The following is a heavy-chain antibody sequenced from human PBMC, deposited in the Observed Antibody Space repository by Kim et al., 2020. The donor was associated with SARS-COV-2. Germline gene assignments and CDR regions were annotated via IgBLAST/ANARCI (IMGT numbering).Heavy chain of an antibody. CDR3: ARLEGVGGTSGD. D-gene: IGHD1-26*01. CDR1: GYTFTKYN. V-gene: IGHV1-46*01. J-gene: IGHJ4*02. CDR2: TYPGGGNT. Sequence: ASVKVSCKASGYTFTKYNIYWVRQAPGQGLEWMGVTYPGGGNTRYAQKFQGRVTMTRDTSTSTVSMELTSLRSEDTALYYCARLEGVGGTSGDWGQGTLVTVSS.